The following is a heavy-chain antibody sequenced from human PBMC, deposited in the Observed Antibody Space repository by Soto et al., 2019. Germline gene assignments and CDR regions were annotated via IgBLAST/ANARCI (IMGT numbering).Heavy chain of an antibody. CDR3: ARGRAETYFDY. CDR2: IDSTGDT. CDR1: GFTFSNFH. V-gene: IGHV3-13*01. J-gene: IGHJ4*02. Sequence: EVQLVESGGGLVQPGGSLRLSCAASGFTFSNFHMHWVRQATGKALEWVSSIDSTGDTYYLGSVKGRFTISRENAKNSLYLQMSSLSAEDTAVYFCARGRAETYFDYWGQGTLVTVSS.